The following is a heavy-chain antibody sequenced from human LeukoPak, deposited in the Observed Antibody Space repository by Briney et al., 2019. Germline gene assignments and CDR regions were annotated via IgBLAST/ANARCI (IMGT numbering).Heavy chain of an antibody. Sequence: GGSLRLSCAASGFTFSTYAMSWVRQAPGKGLEWVSAISGSGSSTYYADSVKGRFTISRDNSKNTLYLQVNSLRAEDTAVYYCARGGTMYYGSGNFDYWGQGTLVTVSS. CDR3: ARGGTMYYGSGNFDY. D-gene: IGHD3-10*01. J-gene: IGHJ4*02. V-gene: IGHV3-23*01. CDR2: ISGSGSST. CDR1: GFTFSTYA.